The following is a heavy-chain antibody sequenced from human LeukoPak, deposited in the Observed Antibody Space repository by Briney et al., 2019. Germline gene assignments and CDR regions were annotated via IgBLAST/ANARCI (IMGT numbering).Heavy chain of an antibody. CDR1: GFTFSSYG. Sequence: GGSLRLSCAASGFTFSSYGMSWVRQAPGKGLEWVSVITGSGDSTYYADSVKGRFTISRDNSKNTLYLQMNSLRAEDTAVYYCAKSGYFSGWYLDYWGQGTLVTVSS. V-gene: IGHV3-23*01. D-gene: IGHD6-19*01. CDR2: ITGSGDST. J-gene: IGHJ4*02. CDR3: AKSGYFSGWYLDY.